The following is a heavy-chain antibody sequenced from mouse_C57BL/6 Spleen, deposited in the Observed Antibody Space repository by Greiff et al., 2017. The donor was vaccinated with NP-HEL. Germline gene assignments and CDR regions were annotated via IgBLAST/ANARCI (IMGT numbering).Heavy chain of an antibody. CDR3: ARSCGSSPYYYAMDY. CDR2: IHPNSGST. D-gene: IGHD1-1*01. J-gene: IGHJ4*01. Sequence: QVQLQQPGAELVKPGASVKLSCKASGYTFTSYWMHWVKQRPGQGLEWIGMIHPNSGSTNYNEKFKSKATLTVDKSSSTAYMQLSSLTSEDSAVYYCARSCGSSPYYYAMDYWGQGTSVTVSS. V-gene: IGHV1-64*01. CDR1: GYTFTSYW.